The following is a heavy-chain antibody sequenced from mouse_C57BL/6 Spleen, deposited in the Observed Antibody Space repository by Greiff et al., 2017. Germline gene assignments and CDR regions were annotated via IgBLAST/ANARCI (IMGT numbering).Heavy chain of an antibody. V-gene: IGHV3-6*01. D-gene: IGHD1-1*01. Sequence: VQLKESGPGLVKPSQSLSLTCSVTGYSITSGYYWNWIRQFPGNKLEWMGYISYDGSNNYNPSLKNRISITRDTSKNQFFLKLNSVTTEDTATYYCATIYYYGSSPFDYWGQGTTLTVSS. CDR2: ISYDGSN. CDR3: ATIYYYGSSPFDY. CDR1: GYSITSGYY. J-gene: IGHJ2*01.